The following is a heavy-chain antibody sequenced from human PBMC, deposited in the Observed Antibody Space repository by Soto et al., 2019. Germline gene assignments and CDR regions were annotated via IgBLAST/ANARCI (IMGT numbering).Heavy chain of an antibody. J-gene: IGHJ4*02. Sequence: ASVKVSCKTSGYSFTDYDINWVRQAPGQGLEWMGWVSADHGNTNYAQHLQGRLTLTTNTSMSTAYMELNSLRSEDTAVYYCAREVGPNCVSASCFSDYCGQGTLVTVYS. CDR2: VSADHGNT. D-gene: IGHD2-2*01. CDR3: AREVGPNCVSASCFSDY. CDR1: GYSFTDYD. V-gene: IGHV1-18*01.